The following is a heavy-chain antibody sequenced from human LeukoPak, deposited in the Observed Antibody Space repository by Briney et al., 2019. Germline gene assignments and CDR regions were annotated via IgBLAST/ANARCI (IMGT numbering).Heavy chain of an antibody. V-gene: IGHV4-31*03. CDR1: GGSISSGGYY. J-gene: IGHJ4*02. Sequence: SETLSLTCTVSGGSISSGGYYWSWLRQHPGKGLESVGYIYYSGSTYYNPSLKSRVTISVDTSKNQFSLKLSSVTAADTAVYYCARGHYDILTGPTGAFDYWGQGTLVTVSS. CDR2: IYYSGST. D-gene: IGHD3-9*01. CDR3: ARGHYDILTGPTGAFDY.